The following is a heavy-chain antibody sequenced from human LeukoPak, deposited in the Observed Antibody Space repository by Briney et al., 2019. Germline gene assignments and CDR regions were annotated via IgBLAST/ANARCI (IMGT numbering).Heavy chain of an antibody. CDR3: ARDADPATGIAAAGSAFDI. Sequence: GGSLRLSCAASGFTVSSNYMSWVRQAPGMGLEWVSVIYSGGSTYYADSVKGRFTISRDNSKNTLYLQMNSLRAEDTAVYYCARDADPATGIAAAGSAFDIWGRGTMVTVSS. D-gene: IGHD6-13*01. CDR1: GFTVSSNY. V-gene: IGHV3-53*01. CDR2: IYSGGST. J-gene: IGHJ3*02.